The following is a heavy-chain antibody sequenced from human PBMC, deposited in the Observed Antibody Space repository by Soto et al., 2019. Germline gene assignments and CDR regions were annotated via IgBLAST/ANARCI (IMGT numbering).Heavy chain of an antibody. V-gene: IGHV1-58*01. CDR1: GFTFTSSA. D-gene: IGHD3-22*01. Sequence: SVKVSCKASGFTFTSSAVQWVRQARGQRLEWIGWIVVGSGNTNYAQKFQERVTITRDMSTSTAYMELSSLRSEDTAVYYCAAVDSSGYYYDKYYFDYWGQGTLVTVSS. J-gene: IGHJ4*02. CDR2: IVVGSGNT. CDR3: AAVDSSGYYYDKYYFDY.